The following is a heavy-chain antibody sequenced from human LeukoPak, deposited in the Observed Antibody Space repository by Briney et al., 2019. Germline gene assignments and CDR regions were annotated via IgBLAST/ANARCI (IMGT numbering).Heavy chain of an antibody. D-gene: IGHD3-22*01. Sequence: PSETLSLTCTVSGYSISSGYYWGWIRQPTGKGLEWIGSIHRSGSTYYNPSLKSRVTISVDTSKNQFSLKLSSVTAADTAVYYCASYDSSGYLNDAFDIWGQGTMVTVSS. CDR3: ASYDSSGYLNDAFDI. J-gene: IGHJ3*02. CDR1: GYSISSGYY. CDR2: IHRSGST. V-gene: IGHV4-38-2*02.